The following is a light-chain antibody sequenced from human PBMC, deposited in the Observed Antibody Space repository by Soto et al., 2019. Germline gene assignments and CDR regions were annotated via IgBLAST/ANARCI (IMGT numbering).Light chain of an antibody. Sequence: QSVLTQPPSVSGAPGQRVTISCTGSSSNIGAGYDVHWYQQLPGTAPKLLIYGNSNRPSGVPDRFSGSKSGTSASLAITGLQAEDGADYYCQSYDSSLSGWGVFGTGTKVTVL. CDR3: QSYDSSLSGWGV. J-gene: IGLJ1*01. CDR2: GNS. V-gene: IGLV1-40*01. CDR1: SSNIGAGYD.